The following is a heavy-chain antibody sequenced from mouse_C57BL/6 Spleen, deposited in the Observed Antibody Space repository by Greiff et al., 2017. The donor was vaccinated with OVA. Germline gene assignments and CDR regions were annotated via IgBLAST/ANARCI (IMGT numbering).Heavy chain of an antibody. CDR3: ARHVYYDYDVAWFAY. V-gene: IGHV5-12*01. CDR2: ISNGGGST. Sequence: EVKLMESGGGLVQPGGSLKLSCAASGFTFSDYYMYWVHQTPEKRLEWVAYISNGGGSTKYHDTLKGRATISTDNASNTLYLQMSRLKSEDEAMYYCARHVYYDYDVAWFAYWGQGTLVTVSA. CDR1: GFTFSDYY. D-gene: IGHD2-4*01. J-gene: IGHJ3*01.